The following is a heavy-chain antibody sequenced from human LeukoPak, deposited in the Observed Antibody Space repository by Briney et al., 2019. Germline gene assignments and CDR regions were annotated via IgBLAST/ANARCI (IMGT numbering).Heavy chain of an antibody. J-gene: IGHJ6*02. D-gene: IGHD2-21*02. CDR3: ARDWGVVTESGSLWDRKRVYYYYGIDV. CDR1: GGSFGDYY. CDR2: INHSGST. Sequence: PSETLSLTCAVYGGSFGDYYWTWIRQPPGKGLEWIGEINHSGSTNYNPSLKSRVTISVDTSKKQFFLRLSSVTAADTAVYYCARDWGVVTESGSLWDRKRVYYYYGIDVWGQGTTVTVSS. V-gene: IGHV4-34*01.